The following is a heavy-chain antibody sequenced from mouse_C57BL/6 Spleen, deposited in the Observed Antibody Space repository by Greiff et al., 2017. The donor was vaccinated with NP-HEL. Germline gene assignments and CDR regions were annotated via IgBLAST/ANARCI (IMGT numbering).Heavy chain of an antibody. J-gene: IGHJ3*01. Sequence: DVKLVESGGGLVKPGGSLKLSCAASGFTFSDYGMHWVRQAPEKGLEWVAYISSGSSTIYYADTVKGRFTISRDNAKNTLFLQMTSLRSEDTAMYYCARGVYYGSSYEGFAYWGQGTLVTVSA. V-gene: IGHV5-17*01. CDR3: ARGVYYGSSYEGFAY. CDR1: GFTFSDYG. CDR2: ISSGSSTI. D-gene: IGHD1-1*01.